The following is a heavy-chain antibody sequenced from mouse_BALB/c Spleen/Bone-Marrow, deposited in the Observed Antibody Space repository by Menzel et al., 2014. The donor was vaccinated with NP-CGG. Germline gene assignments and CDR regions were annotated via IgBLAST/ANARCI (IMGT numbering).Heavy chain of an antibody. CDR3: ARDDYDAFAY. V-gene: IGHV1-7*01. CDR1: GYTFTSYW. CDR2: INLSTGYT. D-gene: IGHD2-4*01. Sequence: QVQLQQSGAELAKPGASVKMSCKASGYTFTSYWMHWIKQRPGQGLEWIGYINLSTGYTEYNQTFKGKATLTAVKSSTTAYMQLSSLTSEDSAVYYCARDDYDAFAYWGQGTLVTVSA. J-gene: IGHJ3*01.